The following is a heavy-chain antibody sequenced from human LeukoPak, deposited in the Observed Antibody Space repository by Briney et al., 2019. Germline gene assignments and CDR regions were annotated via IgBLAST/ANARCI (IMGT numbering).Heavy chain of an antibody. D-gene: IGHD5-18*01. CDR1: GGSISSYY. Sequence: SETLSLTCTVSGGSISSYYWSWIRQPPGKGLEWIGYIYYSGSTNYNPSLKSRVTISVDTSKNQFSLKLSSVTAADTAVYYSARQSGYSYGYAFDYWGQGTLVTVSS. CDR2: IYYSGST. V-gene: IGHV4-59*01. J-gene: IGHJ4*02. CDR3: ARQSGYSYGYAFDY.